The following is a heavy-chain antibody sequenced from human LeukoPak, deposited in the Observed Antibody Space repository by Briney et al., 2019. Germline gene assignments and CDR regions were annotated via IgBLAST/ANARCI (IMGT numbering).Heavy chain of an antibody. D-gene: IGHD3-22*01. CDR3: ARLSSSSGPLFDY. CDR2: IYYSGST. J-gene: IGHJ4*02. V-gene: IGHV4-59*01. CDR1: GGSISSYY. Sequence: PSETLSLTCTVSGGSISSYYWSWIRQPPGKGLEWIGYIYYSGSTNYNPSLKSRVTISVDTSNNQFSLKLNSVTAADTAVYYCARLSSSSGPLFDYWGQGTLVTVSS.